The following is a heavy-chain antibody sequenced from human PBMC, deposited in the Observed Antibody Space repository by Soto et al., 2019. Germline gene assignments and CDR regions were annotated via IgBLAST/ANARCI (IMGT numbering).Heavy chain of an antibody. CDR2: IDPIDSYT. V-gene: IGHV5-10-1*01. CDR3: ARRYCSSASCPRNYYGMDV. D-gene: IGHD2-2*01. Sequence: GESLKISCQGSGYNSASYWISWVRQMPGKGLEWMGRIDPIDSYTNYSPSFQGHVTISADKSISTAYLQWSSLKASDTAMYYCARRYCSSASCPRNYYGMDVWGQGTTVTVS. CDR1: GYNSASYW. J-gene: IGHJ6*02.